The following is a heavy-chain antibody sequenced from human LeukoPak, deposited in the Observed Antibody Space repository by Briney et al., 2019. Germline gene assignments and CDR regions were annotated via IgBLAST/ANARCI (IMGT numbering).Heavy chain of an antibody. J-gene: IGHJ4*02. D-gene: IGHD3-9*01. CDR3: ARILPGFPGIGWSRSGFDY. CDR1: GGSFSGYY. V-gene: IGHV4-34*01. Sequence: SETLSLTCAVYGGSFSGYYWSWIRQPPGKGLEWIGEINHSGSTNYNPSLRSRVTISVDTSKNQFSLKLSSVTAADTAVYYCARILPGFPGIGWSRSGFDYWGQGTLVTVSS. CDR2: INHSGST.